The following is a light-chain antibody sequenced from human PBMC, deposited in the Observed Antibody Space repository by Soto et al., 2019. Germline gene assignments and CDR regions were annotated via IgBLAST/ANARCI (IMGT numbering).Light chain of an antibody. CDR1: QSISSW. CDR2: DAS. V-gene: IGKV1-5*01. Sequence: DIQMTQSPSTLSASVGDRVTITCRASQSISSWLAWYQQKPGKAPKLLIYDASSLESGAPSRFSGSGSGTEFTLTISSLQPDDFATYYCQQYNSSPLYTFGQGTKLEIK. CDR3: QQYNSSPLYT. J-gene: IGKJ2*01.